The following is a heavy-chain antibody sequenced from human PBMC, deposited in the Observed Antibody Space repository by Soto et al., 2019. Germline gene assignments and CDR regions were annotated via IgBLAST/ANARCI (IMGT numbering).Heavy chain of an antibody. Sequence: EVQLVESGGGLVTPGGSLTLSCAASGFSFSPAWMNWVRQAPGKGLEWVGLIKSKGGGGTADYAAPVKGRFIISRDDSKNTIYPQMNSPKPEDTALYYCIWQQDFYYGRDVWGQGTRVTVSS. CDR1: GFSFSPAW. CDR2: IKSKGGGGTA. CDR3: IWQQDFYYGRDV. J-gene: IGHJ6*02. V-gene: IGHV3-15*07. D-gene: IGHD6-13*01.